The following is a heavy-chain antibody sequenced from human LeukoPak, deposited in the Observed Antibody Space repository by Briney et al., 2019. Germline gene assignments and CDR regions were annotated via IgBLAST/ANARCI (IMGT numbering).Heavy chain of an antibody. CDR1: GYPFTTNG. CDR2: ISANSGDT. J-gene: IGHJ5*02. D-gene: IGHD2-21*01. Sequence: ASVKVSCKASGYPFTTNGFIWGRQAPGLGLEWMGWISANSGDTKYGQSFQGRVTMTTDTTTETAYMELRSLRFDDTAIYYCARTVGDRADAWGQGSLVTVSS. V-gene: IGHV1-18*01. CDR3: ARTVGDRADA.